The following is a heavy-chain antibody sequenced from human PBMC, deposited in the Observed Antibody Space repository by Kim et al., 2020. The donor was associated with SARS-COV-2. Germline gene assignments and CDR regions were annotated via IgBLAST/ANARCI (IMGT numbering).Heavy chain of an antibody. V-gene: IGHV3-23*01. CDR3: AKNVWGGEGVDNYGLGV. CDR1: GFTFSTYV. Sequence: GGSLRLSCAASGFTFSTYVMSWVRQAPGKGLEWVSAISGGGSSTYYADSVKGRFTISTDNSKNTLYLQINSLRAEDTAVYYCAKNVWGGEGVDNYGLGV. D-gene: IGHD3-16*01. J-gene: IGHJ6*01. CDR2: ISGGGSST.